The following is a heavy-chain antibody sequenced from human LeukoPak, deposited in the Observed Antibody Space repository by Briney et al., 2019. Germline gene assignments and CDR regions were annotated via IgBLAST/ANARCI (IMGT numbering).Heavy chain of an antibody. V-gene: IGHV3-21*01. J-gene: IGHJ4*02. CDR1: GFTFSSYN. CDR3: ARDGLQAYYDSSGFFDY. CDR2: ISGSSSFI. D-gene: IGHD3-22*01. Sequence: KSGGPLRLSCAASGFTFSSYNMNWVRQAPGKGLEWVSSISGSSSFISYADSMQGRFTISRDNARNSLYLQMNSLRAEDTAVYYCARDGLQAYYDSSGFFDYWGQGTLVTVSS.